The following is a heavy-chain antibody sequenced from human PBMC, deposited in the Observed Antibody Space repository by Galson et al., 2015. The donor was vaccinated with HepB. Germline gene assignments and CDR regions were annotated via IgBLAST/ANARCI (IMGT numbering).Heavy chain of an antibody. D-gene: IGHD3-22*01. V-gene: IGHV1-69*06. CDR3: ARTRRTTKHYYDSSGYYYSDY. CDR1: GGTFSSYA. Sequence: SVKVSCKASGGTFSSYAISWVRQAPGQGLEWMGGIIPIFGTANYAQKFQGRVTITADKSTSTAYMELSSLRSEDTAVYYCARTRRTTKHYYDSSGYYYSDYWGQATLVTVSS. CDR2: IIPIFGTA. J-gene: IGHJ4*02.